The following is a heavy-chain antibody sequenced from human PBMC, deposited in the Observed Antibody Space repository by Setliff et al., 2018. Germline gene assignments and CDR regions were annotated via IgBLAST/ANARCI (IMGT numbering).Heavy chain of an antibody. CDR1: GFTFSSYA. J-gene: IGHJ3*01. CDR3: GRAGKPYAIDV. CDR2: ISYEGIDK. Sequence: GGSLRLSCAASGFTFSSYALHWVRQAPGKGLEWVTLISYEGIDKYYVDSVEGRFTVSRDNAMNSLFLQMDSLRVDDTAVYYCGRAGKPYAIDVWGQGTMVTVSS. V-gene: IGHV3-30*03.